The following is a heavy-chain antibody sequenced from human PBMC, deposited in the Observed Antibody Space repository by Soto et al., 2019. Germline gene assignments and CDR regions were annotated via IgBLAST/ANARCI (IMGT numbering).Heavy chain of an antibody. CDR1: GFTFSSYW. CDR2: INSDGSST. J-gene: IGHJ6*02. CDR3: ARVLRLDYGDYVRWLYYYGMDV. D-gene: IGHD4-17*01. V-gene: IGHV3-74*01. Sequence: GGSLRLSCAASGFTFSSYWMHWVRQAPGKGLVWVSRINSDGSSTSYADSVKGRFTISRDNAKNTLYLQMNSLRAEDTAVYYCARVLRLDYGDYVRWLYYYGMDVWGQGTTVTV.